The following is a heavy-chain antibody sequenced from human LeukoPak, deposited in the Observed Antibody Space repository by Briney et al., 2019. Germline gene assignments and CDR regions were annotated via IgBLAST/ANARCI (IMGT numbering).Heavy chain of an antibody. Sequence: NTGGSLRLSCAASGFTFSSYSMNWVRQAPGKGLEWVSSISSSSSYIYYADSVKGRFTISRDNAKNSLYLQMNSLRAEDTAVYYCARDVFHVSAVAVPNWFDPWGQGTLVTVSS. V-gene: IGHV3-21*01. D-gene: IGHD6-19*01. CDR3: ARDVFHVSAVAVPNWFDP. J-gene: IGHJ5*02. CDR2: ISSSSSYI. CDR1: GFTFSSYS.